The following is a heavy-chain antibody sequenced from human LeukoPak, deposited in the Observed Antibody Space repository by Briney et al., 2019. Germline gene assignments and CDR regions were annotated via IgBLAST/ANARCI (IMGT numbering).Heavy chain of an antibody. Sequence: SVKFSCKASGGTFSSYAISWVRQAPGQGLEWMGGIIPIFGTANYAQKFQGRVTITADESTSTAYMELSSLRSEDTAVYYCARSASRVGYYDFWSGSFYYYYMDVWGKGTTVTVSS. D-gene: IGHD3-3*01. CDR2: IIPIFGTA. CDR1: GGTFSSYA. CDR3: ARSASRVGYYDFWSGSFYYYYMDV. J-gene: IGHJ6*03. V-gene: IGHV1-69*01.